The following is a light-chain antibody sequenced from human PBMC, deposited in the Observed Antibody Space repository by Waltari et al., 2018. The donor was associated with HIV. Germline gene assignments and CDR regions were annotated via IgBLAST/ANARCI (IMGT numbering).Light chain of an antibody. V-gene: IGKV1-27*01. Sequence: DIQMTQSPSSLSASIGDRVTITCRASQGVSKYLAWYQQTPGKPPKLLIYAGSTLQSGVPSRFSGSGSGTDFTLSISRLQPEDVATYYCQKYNSVPLTFGGGTKVEI. CDR1: QGVSKY. CDR2: AGS. J-gene: IGKJ4*01. CDR3: QKYNSVPLT.